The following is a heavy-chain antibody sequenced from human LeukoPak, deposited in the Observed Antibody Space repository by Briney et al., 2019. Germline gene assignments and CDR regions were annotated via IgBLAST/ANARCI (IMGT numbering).Heavy chain of an antibody. D-gene: IGHD2/OR15-2a*01. J-gene: IGHJ4*02. Sequence: PGGSLRLSCAASGFTFSNYWMTWVRQAPGKGLVWVSRISPTGSTTSYADSVKGRFTVSRDNAKNTLYLQVNNLRAEDTAVYYCARGPNSNWSGLDFWGQGTLLTVSS. V-gene: IGHV3-74*01. CDR3: ARGPNSNWSGLDF. CDR1: GFTFSNYW. CDR2: ISPTGSTT.